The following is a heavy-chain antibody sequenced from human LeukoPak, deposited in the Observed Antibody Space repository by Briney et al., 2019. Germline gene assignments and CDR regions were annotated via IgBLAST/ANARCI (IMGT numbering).Heavy chain of an antibody. Sequence: GESLKISCKGSEDSFTNYWIGWVRQMPGKGLECMGIIYPGDSDTRYSPSFQGQVTISADKSISTAYLQWSSLKASDTAMYYCASTYGSGSYSDAFDIWGQGTMVTVSS. J-gene: IGHJ3*02. D-gene: IGHD3-10*01. CDR2: IYPGDSDT. CDR1: EDSFTNYW. V-gene: IGHV5-51*01. CDR3: ASTYGSGSYSDAFDI.